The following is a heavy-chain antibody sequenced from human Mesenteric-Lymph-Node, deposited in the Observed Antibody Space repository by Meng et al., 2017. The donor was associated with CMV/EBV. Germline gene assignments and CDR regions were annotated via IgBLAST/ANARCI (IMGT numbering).Heavy chain of an antibody. CDR2: IYHGGDT. J-gene: IGHJ4*02. V-gene: IGHV4-38-2*02. CDR1: GYPISSGYY. Sequence: GSLRLSCTISGYPISSGYYWAWIRQPPGKGLEWVASIYHGGDTFYNPSLKSRVTISVDKSKNQFSLKLASVTAADTAVYYCARGGKVTAPRYWGQGSLVTVSS. D-gene: IGHD2-21*02. CDR3: ARGGKVTAPRY.